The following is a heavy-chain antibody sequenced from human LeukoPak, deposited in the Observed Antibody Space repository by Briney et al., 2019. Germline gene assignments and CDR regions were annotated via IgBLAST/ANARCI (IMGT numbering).Heavy chain of an antibody. CDR1: GYTFTSYD. D-gene: IGHD2-2*01. CDR2: MNPNSGNT. J-gene: IGHJ5*02. CDR3: ARRLECRSSTSCYSNWFDP. V-gene: IGHV1-8*01. Sequence: ASVKVSCKASGYTFTSYDINWVRQATGQGLEWMGWMNPNSGNTGYAQKFQGRVTMTRNTSISTAYMELSSLRSEDTAVYYCARRLECRSSTSCYSNWFDPWGQGTLVTVSS.